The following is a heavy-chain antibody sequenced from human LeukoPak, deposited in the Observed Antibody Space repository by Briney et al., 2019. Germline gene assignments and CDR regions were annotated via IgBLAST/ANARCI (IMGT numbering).Heavy chain of an antibody. Sequence: ASVKVSCKASGYTFTNYYVHWVRQAPGQGLEWMAIINPSGGSTSSAQKFQGRITLTRDMSTSTVYMELGTLRSEDTAVYYCAREDRVDPAMINFDYWGQGPVVTVSS. CDR1: GYTFTNYY. CDR2: INPSGGST. CDR3: AREDRVDPAMINFDY. V-gene: IGHV1-46*01. D-gene: IGHD5-18*01. J-gene: IGHJ4*02.